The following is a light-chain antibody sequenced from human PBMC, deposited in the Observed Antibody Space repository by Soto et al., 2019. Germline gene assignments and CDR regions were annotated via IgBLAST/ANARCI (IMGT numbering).Light chain of an antibody. CDR3: QASYTSTAGS. V-gene: IGKV1-39*01. CDR2: ATS. Sequence: DIQMTQSPSSLSASLGDRVTITCRASQNIDNYLNWYQQKPGKAPKLLIYATSTLQSGVPSRFSGSGSGTEFTLTISSLQAEDFATYFCQASYTSTAGSFGGGTKVDIK. J-gene: IGKJ4*01. CDR1: QNIDNY.